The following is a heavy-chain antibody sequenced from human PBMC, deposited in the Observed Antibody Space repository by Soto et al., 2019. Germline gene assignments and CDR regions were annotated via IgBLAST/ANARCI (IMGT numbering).Heavy chain of an antibody. CDR2: ISWNSGSI. Sequence: EVQLVESGGGLVQPGRSLRLSCAASGFTFDEYAMHWVRQAPGKGLEWVSGISWNSGSIGYADSVKGRFTISRDNAKNSLYLQMTSLRAEDTALYYCAKGLGGYDENWYFDLWGRGTLVTVSS. J-gene: IGHJ2*01. D-gene: IGHD5-12*01. CDR1: GFTFDEYA. CDR3: AKGLGGYDENWYFDL. V-gene: IGHV3-9*01.